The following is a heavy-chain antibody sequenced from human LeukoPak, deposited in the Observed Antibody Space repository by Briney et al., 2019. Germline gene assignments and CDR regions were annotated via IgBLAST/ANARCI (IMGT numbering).Heavy chain of an antibody. J-gene: IGHJ4*02. Sequence: KPSETLSLTCTVSGGSVSGDSLYRSWIRQSPGKKLEWIGYVSYSAYTHYNPSLESRVTISIDTSKNQFSLYLSSVTTADTAVYYCACWVRGRNPRLDCWGQGTLVTVSS. D-gene: IGHD3-10*01. V-gene: IGHV4-61*01. CDR2: VSYSAYT. CDR1: GGSVSGDSLY. CDR3: ACWVRGRNPRLDC.